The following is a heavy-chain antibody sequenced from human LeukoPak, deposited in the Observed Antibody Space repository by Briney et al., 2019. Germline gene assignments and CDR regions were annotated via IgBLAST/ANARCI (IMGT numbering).Heavy chain of an antibody. CDR2: IYYSGST. Sequence: PSETLSLTCTVSGGSISSSSYYWGWIRQPPGKGLEWIGSIYYSGSTYYNPSLKSRVTISVDTSKNQFSLKPSSVTAADTAVYYCARRRYGSGSYYFDYWGQGTLVTVSS. D-gene: IGHD3-10*01. J-gene: IGHJ4*02. CDR3: ARRRYGSGSYYFDY. V-gene: IGHV4-39*01. CDR1: GGSISSSSYY.